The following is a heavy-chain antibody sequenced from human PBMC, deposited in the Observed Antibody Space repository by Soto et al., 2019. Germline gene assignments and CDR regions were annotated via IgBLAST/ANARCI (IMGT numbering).Heavy chain of an antibody. J-gene: IGHJ5*02. Sequence: SETLSLTCTVSGGSVSSGSYYWSWIRQPPGKGLEWIGYIYYSGSTNYNPSLKSRVTISVDTSKNQFSLKLSSVTAADTAVYYCARGIVVVPAATNWFDPWGQGTLVTVSS. V-gene: IGHV4-61*01. CDR3: ARGIVVVPAATNWFDP. D-gene: IGHD2-2*01. CDR1: GGSVSSGSYY. CDR2: IYYSGST.